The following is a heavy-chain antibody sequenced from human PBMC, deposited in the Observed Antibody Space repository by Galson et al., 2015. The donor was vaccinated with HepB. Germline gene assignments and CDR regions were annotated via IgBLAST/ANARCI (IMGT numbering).Heavy chain of an antibody. CDR3: AKDMPTTFLVVVVAATSDAFDI. CDR2: IKQDGSEK. Sequence: SLRLSCAASGFTFSSYWMSWVRQAPGKGLEWVANIKQDGSEKYYVDSVKGRFTISRDNAKNSLYLQMNSLRAEDTAVYYCAKDMPTTFLVVVVAATSDAFDIWGQGTMVTVSS. CDR1: GFTFSSYW. V-gene: IGHV3-7*03. J-gene: IGHJ3*02. D-gene: IGHD2-15*01.